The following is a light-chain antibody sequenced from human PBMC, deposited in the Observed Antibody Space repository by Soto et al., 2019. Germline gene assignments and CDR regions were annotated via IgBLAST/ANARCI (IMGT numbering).Light chain of an antibody. CDR3: QQYGSSPFT. J-gene: IGKJ3*01. CDR2: GAT. CDR1: QSVPSNY. Sequence: EIVLTQSPGTLSLSPGDRATLSCRATQSVPSNYLAWYQHKPGQAPRLLIYGATSRPNGVPGRFSGSGSGTDFTLDISRLEPEDFAVFFCQQYGSSPFTFGPGTKVDIK. V-gene: IGKV3-20*01.